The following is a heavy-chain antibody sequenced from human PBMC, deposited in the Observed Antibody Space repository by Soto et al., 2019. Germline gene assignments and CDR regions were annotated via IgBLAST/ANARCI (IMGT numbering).Heavy chain of an antibody. CDR2: IIPIFGTA. CDR3: AREFRSPYSGRPGIFDY. V-gene: IGHV1-69*13. J-gene: IGHJ4*02. CDR1: GGTFSSYA. D-gene: IGHD1-26*01. Sequence: GASVKVSCKASGGTFSSYAISWVRQAPGQGLEWMGGIIPIFGTANYAQKFQGRVTITADESTSTAYMELSSLGSEDTAVYYCAREFRSPYSGRPGIFDYWGQGTLVTVSS.